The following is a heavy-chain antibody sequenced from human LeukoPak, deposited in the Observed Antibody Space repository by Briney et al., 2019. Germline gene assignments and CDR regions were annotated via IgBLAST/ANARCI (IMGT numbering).Heavy chain of an antibody. CDR1: GFTFSIYG. V-gene: IGHV3-23*01. CDR2: ISGSGGST. J-gene: IGHJ6*03. D-gene: IGHD4-17*01. CDR3: AKGADYEPYYYYYYMDV. Sequence: GGSLRLSCAVSGFTFSIYGMSWVRQAPGKGLEWVSAISGSGGSTYYADSVKGRFTISRDNSKNTLYLQMNSLRAEDTAVYYCAKGADYEPYYYYYYMDVWGKGTTVTVSS.